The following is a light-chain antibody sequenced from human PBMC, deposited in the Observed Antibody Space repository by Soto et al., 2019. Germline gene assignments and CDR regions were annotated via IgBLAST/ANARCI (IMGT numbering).Light chain of an antibody. V-gene: IGKV3-20*01. Sequence: EIVLTQSPGTLSLSPGERATLSCRASQSVSSYLAWYQQRPGQAPRLLIYGASSRATGIPDRFSGNGFGTDFTLTISRLEPEDFAVYYCQRYGSSPWTFGQGTKVDIK. CDR3: QRYGSSPWT. J-gene: IGKJ1*01. CDR2: GAS. CDR1: QSVSSY.